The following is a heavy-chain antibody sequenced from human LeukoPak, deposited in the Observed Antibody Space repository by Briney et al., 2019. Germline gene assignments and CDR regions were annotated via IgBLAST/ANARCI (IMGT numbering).Heavy chain of an antibody. V-gene: IGHV4-39*07. CDR2: IYYSGST. CDR3: ARGVHYYDSSGYLHLDY. J-gene: IGHJ4*02. D-gene: IGHD3-22*01. CDR1: GGSISSSSYY. Sequence: KTSETLSLTCTVSGGSISSSSYYWDWIRQPPGKGLEWIGSIYYSGSTNYNPSLQSRVTISVDTSNNQFSLKLSSVTAADTAVHYCARGVHYYDSSGYLHLDYWGQGTLVTVSS.